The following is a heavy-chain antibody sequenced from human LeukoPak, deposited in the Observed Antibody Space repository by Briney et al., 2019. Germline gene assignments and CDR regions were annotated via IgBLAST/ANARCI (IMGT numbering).Heavy chain of an antibody. V-gene: IGHV3-23*01. CDR3: AKRKFYGGDY. D-gene: IGHD1-14*01. Sequence: GGSLRLSCAASGFTFSSYAMSWVRQAPGKGLEWVSVISGSGDSTYYADSVKGRFTISRDNSKNTMYLQMNSLRAEDTAVYYCAKRKFYGGDYWGQGTLVTVSS. CDR1: GFTFSSYA. CDR2: ISGSGDST. J-gene: IGHJ4*02.